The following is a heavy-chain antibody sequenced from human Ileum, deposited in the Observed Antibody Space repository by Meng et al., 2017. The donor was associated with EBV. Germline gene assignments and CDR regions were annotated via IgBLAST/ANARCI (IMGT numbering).Heavy chain of an antibody. D-gene: IGHD6-19*01. Sequence: QVQLVQSGVEVKKPGASVKVSCKASGYSFTHHGITWVRQAPGQGLEWMGWISGYNGNTHYAQKLQGRVTMTTDTSTSTAYMELRSLRSDDTAVYYCARDPSNTSGWYAHSDYWGQGTLVTVSS. V-gene: IGHV1-18*04. CDR1: GYSFTHHG. CDR2: ISGYNGNT. J-gene: IGHJ4*02. CDR3: ARDPSNTSGWYAHSDY.